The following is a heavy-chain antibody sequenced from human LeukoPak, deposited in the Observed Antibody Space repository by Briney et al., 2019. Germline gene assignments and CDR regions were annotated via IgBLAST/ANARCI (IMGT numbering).Heavy chain of an antibody. Sequence: GESLKISCKGSGYSFTSYWIGWVRQMPGKGLEWMGIIYPGDSDTRYSPSFQGQVTISADKSISTAYLQWSSLKASDTAMYYCARLDPENYDILTGYSDYRGQGTLVTVSS. V-gene: IGHV5-51*01. CDR3: ARLDPENYDILTGYSDY. CDR1: GYSFTSYW. D-gene: IGHD3-9*01. CDR2: IYPGDSDT. J-gene: IGHJ4*02.